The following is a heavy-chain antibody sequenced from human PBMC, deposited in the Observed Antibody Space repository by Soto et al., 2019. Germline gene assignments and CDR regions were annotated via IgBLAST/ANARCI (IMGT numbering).Heavy chain of an antibody. V-gene: IGHV3-23*03. Sequence: MNGVGQALGKGLEWVSFIDLSGTTTYYRDSVKGRFTIFKDKSMNTVYLQMNSLTVEDAAVYYCTKDRVPDRTYPFDYSAQPALVT. CDR3: TKDRVPDRTYPFDY. CDR2: IDLSGTTT. J-gene: IGHJ4*02. D-gene: IGHD2-2*01.